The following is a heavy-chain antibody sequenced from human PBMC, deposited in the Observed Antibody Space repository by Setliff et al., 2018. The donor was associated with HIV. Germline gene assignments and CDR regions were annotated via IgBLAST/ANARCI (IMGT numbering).Heavy chain of an antibody. V-gene: IGHV4-34*01. D-gene: IGHD1-26*01. CDR3: ARGLKVGATEAEYFQH. CDR1: GGSFSGYY. CDR2: INHSGST. Sequence: LSLTCAVYGGSFSGYYWSWIRQPPGKGLEWIGEINHSGSTNYNPSLKSRVTISVDTSKNQFSLNLSSVTAADTAVYYCARGLKVGATEAEYFQHWGQGTLVTVSS. J-gene: IGHJ1*01.